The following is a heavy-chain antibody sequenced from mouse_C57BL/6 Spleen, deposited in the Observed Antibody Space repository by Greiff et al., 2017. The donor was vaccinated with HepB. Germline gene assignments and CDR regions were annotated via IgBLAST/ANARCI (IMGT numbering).Heavy chain of an antibody. CDR3: TVWEREYCFDY. CDR2: INPSSGYT. Sequence: VQLQQSGAELAKPGASVKLSCKASGYTFTSYWMHWVKQRPGQGLEWIGYINPSSGYTKYNQKFKDKATLTADKSSSTAYMQLSNLTCEGSALYYCTVWEREYCFDYGGQGTTLTVSS. V-gene: IGHV1-7*01. D-gene: IGHD4-1*01. CDR1: GYTFTSYW. J-gene: IGHJ2*01.